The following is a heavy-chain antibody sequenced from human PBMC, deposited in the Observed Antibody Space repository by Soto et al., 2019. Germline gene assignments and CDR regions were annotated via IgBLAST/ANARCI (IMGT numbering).Heavy chain of an antibody. CDR2: IWYDGSNK. CDR3: ARDEVSVLDY. Sequence: QVQLVESGGGVVQPGRSLRLSCAASGFTFSSYGMHWVRQAPGKGLEWVAVIWYDGSNKYYADSVKGRFTISRDNSKNTLYLQMNSVRAEDTAVYYCARDEVSVLDYWGQGTLVTVSS. D-gene: IGHD3-16*02. CDR1: GFTFSSYG. V-gene: IGHV3-33*01. J-gene: IGHJ4*02.